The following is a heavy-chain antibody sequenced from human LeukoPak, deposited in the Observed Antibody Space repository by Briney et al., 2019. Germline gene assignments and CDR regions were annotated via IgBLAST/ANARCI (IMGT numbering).Heavy chain of an antibody. CDR1: GGSISSYY. Sequence: SETLSLTCTVSGGSISSYYWSWIRQAAGKGLEWIGRIYTSGSTNYNPSLKSRVTISVDKSKNQFSLKLSSVTAADTAVYYCARGLGSSWYPFDAFDIWGQGTMVTVSS. CDR2: IYTSGST. CDR3: ARGLGSSWYPFDAFDI. D-gene: IGHD6-13*01. V-gene: IGHV4-4*07. J-gene: IGHJ3*02.